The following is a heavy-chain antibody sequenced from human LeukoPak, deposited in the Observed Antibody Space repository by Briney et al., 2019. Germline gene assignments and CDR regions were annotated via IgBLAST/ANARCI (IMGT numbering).Heavy chain of an antibody. CDR3: AKVLEAATNDAFDI. J-gene: IGHJ3*02. V-gene: IGHV3-33*06. D-gene: IGHD2-15*01. CDR2: IWYDGSNK. CDR1: GFTFSRYG. Sequence: GGSLRLSCAESGFTFSRYGMHWVRQAPGKGLEWVAVIWYDGSNKYYADSVKGRFTITRDNSKNTLYLQMNSLRAEDTAVYYCAKVLEAATNDAFDIWGQGTMVTVSS.